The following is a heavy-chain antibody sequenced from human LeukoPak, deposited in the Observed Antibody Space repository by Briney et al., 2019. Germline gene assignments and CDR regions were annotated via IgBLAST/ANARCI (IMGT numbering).Heavy chain of an antibody. CDR3: ARGYYDSSGYRPRNRPVEFYYMDV. Sequence: ASVKVSCKASGYTLTSYYMHWVRQAPGQGLEWMGIINPSGGSTSYAQKFQGRVTMTRDTSTSTVYMELSSLRSEDTAVYYCARGYYDSSGYRPRNRPVEFYYMDVWGKGTTVTVSS. CDR1: GYTLTSYY. V-gene: IGHV1-46*03. CDR2: INPSGGST. D-gene: IGHD3-22*01. J-gene: IGHJ6*03.